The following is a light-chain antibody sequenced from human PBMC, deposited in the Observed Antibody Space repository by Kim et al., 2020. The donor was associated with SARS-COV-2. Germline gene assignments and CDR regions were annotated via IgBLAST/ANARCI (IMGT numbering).Light chain of an antibody. CDR2: GND. CDR3: ASCHAHLSGRV. V-gene: IGLV1-44*01. CDR1: SDDVGFSP. Sequence: QVVTIHSCGSSDDVGFSPVSWYQNLQGTAPKLLIYGNDQRPSGVPDRFSGSKSGTSASLAISGLQSRDEGDYYCASCHAHLSGRVFGGGTQLTVL. J-gene: IGLJ3*02.